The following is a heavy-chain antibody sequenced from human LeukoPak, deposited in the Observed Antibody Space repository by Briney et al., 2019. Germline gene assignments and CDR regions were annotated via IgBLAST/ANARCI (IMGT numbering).Heavy chain of an antibody. Sequence: GGSLRLSCAASGFTFSSYAMSWVRQAPGKGLEWVSAISGSGGSTYYADSVKGRFTISRDNAKNSLYLQMNSLRAEDTALYYCARYGSYYGDYFDYWGQGTLVTVSS. CDR1: GFTFSSYA. CDR2: ISGSGGST. D-gene: IGHD1-26*01. CDR3: ARYGSYYGDYFDY. V-gene: IGHV3-23*01. J-gene: IGHJ4*02.